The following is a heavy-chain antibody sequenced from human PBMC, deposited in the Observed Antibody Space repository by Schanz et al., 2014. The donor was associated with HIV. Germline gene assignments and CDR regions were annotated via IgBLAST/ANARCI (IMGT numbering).Heavy chain of an antibody. J-gene: IGHJ6*02. V-gene: IGHV1-8*02. D-gene: IGHD6-13*01. Sequence: QVQLVQSGAEVRKPGASVKVSCKASGYSFTAFFIHWLRQAPGQGLEWMGWMNPKSGNTGYAQKFQGRVTMTRNTSISTAYMELSTLRSEDTAVYYCASDLSVYSSSSSVWGQGTTVTVSS. CDR2: MNPKSGNT. CDR1: GYSFTAFF. CDR3: ASDLSVYSSSSSV.